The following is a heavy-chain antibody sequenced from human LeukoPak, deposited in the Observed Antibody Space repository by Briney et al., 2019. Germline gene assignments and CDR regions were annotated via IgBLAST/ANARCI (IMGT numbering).Heavy chain of an antibody. D-gene: IGHD3-22*01. CDR2: IYHSGST. CDR1: GYSISSNYY. Sequence: SETLSLTCTVSGYSISSNYYWGWIRQPPGKGLEWIGSIYHSGSTYYNPSLKSRVTISVDTSKDQFSLKLSSVTAADTAVYYCARVIRYYYDSSGYYRPWGQGTLVTVSS. J-gene: IGHJ5*02. CDR3: ARVIRYYYDSSGYYRP. V-gene: IGHV4-38-2*02.